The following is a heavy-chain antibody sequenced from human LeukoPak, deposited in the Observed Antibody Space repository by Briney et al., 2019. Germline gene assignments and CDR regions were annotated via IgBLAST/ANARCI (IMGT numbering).Heavy chain of an antibody. J-gene: IGHJ1*01. D-gene: IGHD2-2*01. CDR1: GYTFTSYG. CDR3: ARDGYGILQVVVVPAALLQH. Sequence: ASVKVSCKASGYTFTSYGISWVRQAPGQGLEWMGWISAYNGNTNYAQKLQGRVTMTTDTSTSTAYMELRSLRSDDTAVYYCARDGYGILQVVVVPAALLQHWGQGTLVTVSS. V-gene: IGHV1-18*01. CDR2: ISAYNGNT.